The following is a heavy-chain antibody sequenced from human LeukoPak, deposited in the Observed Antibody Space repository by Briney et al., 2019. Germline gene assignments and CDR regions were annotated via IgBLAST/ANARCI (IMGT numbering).Heavy chain of an antibody. J-gene: IGHJ1*01. CDR3: AKDTREYYYDSSGYYHADFQH. V-gene: IGHV3-23*01. CDR2: ISGSGGST. Sequence: GGSLRLSCAASGFTFSSYAMSWVRQAPGKGLEWVSAISGSGGSTYYADSVKGRFTTSRDNSKNTLYLQMNSLRAEDTAVYYCAKDTREYYYDSSGYYHADFQHWGQGTLVTVSS. CDR1: GFTFSSYA. D-gene: IGHD3-22*01.